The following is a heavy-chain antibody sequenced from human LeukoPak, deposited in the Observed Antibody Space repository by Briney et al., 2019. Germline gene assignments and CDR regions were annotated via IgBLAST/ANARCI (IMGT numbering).Heavy chain of an antibody. CDR2: ITVGGGVT. CDR1: GFTFTDYY. V-gene: IGHV3-11*01. CDR3: ARGIGSSSILDF. Sequence: GGSLRLSCAAAGFTFTDYYMSWIRQAPGKGLECISYITVGGGVTYYADSVKGRFTVSRDSAKNSQSLHMDSLRVEDTAVSYCARGIGSSSILDFWGQGTLVTVSS. J-gene: IGHJ4*02. D-gene: IGHD6-6*01.